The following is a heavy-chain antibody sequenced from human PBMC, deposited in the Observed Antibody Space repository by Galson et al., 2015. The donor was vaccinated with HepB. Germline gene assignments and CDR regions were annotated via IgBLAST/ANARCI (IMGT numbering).Heavy chain of an antibody. J-gene: IGHJ4*02. CDR3: ALERATTYFFDF. Sequence: CAISGDSVSDNTAAWNWIRQSPSRGLEWLGRTYYRSAWYYDYAASVRSRLTINPDTSKNQFSLHLDSVTPEDTAVYYCALERATTYFFDFWAQGSLVTVSS. V-gene: IGHV6-1*01. CDR2: TYYRSAWYY. CDR1: GDSVSDNTAA. D-gene: IGHD5-24*01.